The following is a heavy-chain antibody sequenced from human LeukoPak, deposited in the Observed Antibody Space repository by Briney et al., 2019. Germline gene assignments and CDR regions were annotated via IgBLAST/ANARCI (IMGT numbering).Heavy chain of an antibody. V-gene: IGHV4-59*01. CDR1: VASIRGYY. CDR2: VYDSGST. J-gene: IGHJ4*02. CDR3: IRAPHSSAYPF. D-gene: IGHD2-15*01. Sequence: SETLSPACTVSVASIRGYYRSWLRQPPGKGLEWIGSVYDSGSTNYNPSLKSRVIISRDTSKKRFSPKLKSVIADDTAVYYCIRAPHSSAYPFWGQGTLVTVSS.